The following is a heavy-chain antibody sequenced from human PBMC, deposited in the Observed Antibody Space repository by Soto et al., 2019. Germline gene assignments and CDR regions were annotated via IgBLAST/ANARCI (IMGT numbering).Heavy chain of an antibody. J-gene: IGHJ6*02. CDR1: GYTFTSYA. CDR2: INAGNGNT. D-gene: IGHD2-8*01. CDR3: AREGYCTNGVCYNPLNYYYGMDV. V-gene: IGHV1-3*01. Sequence: ASVKVSCKASGYTFTSYAMHWVRQAPGQRLEWMGWINAGNGNTKYSQKFQGRVTITKDTSASTAYIELSSLRSEDTVVYYCAREGYCTNGVCYNPLNYYYGMDVWGQGTTVTVSS.